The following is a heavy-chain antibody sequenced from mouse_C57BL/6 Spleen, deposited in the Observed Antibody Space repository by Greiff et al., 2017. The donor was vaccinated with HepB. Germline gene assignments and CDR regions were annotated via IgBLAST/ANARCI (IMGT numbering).Heavy chain of an antibody. V-gene: IGHV1-61*01. CDR3: ARSLLLYDYYAMDY. D-gene: IGHD2-3*01. J-gene: IGHJ4*01. Sequence: VQLQQPGAELVRPGSSVKLSCKASGYTFTSYWMDWVKQRPGQGLEWIGNIYPSDSETHYNQKFKDKATLTVDKSSSTAYMQLSSLTSEDSAVYYCARSLLLYDYYAMDYWGQGTSVTVSS. CDR2: IYPSDSET. CDR1: GYTFTSYW.